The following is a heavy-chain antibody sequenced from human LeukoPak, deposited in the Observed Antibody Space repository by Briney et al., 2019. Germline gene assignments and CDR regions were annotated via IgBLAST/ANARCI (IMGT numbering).Heavy chain of an antibody. V-gene: IGHV3-11*04. CDR1: GFTFSDYY. CDR3: ARDISASGIFFDS. CDR2: ISSSGSII. J-gene: IGHJ4*02. D-gene: IGHD6-13*01. Sequence: GGSLRLSCAASGFTFSDYYMTWIRQAPGKGLELISYISSSGSIIYDADSVKGRFTISRDNAKNALYLQMNSLRAEDTAVYFCARDISASGIFFDSWGQGTLVTVSS.